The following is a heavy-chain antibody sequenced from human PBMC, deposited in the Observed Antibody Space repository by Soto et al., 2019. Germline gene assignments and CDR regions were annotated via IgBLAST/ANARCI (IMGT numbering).Heavy chain of an antibody. Sequence: QMQLVQSGAEVKETGSSVTVSCKALGNTFTYRYLHWVRQAPGQALEWMGWITPFNGDVHYAQRFQERVTITRDWSINTAYMQMSSLRSEDTAMYFCASGGAGSGPFTWELPDHWGQGTLVTVSS. CDR1: GNTFTYRY. J-gene: IGHJ4*02. CDR2: ITPFNGDV. CDR3: ASGGAGSGPFTWELPDH. V-gene: IGHV1-45*02. D-gene: IGHD1-26*01.